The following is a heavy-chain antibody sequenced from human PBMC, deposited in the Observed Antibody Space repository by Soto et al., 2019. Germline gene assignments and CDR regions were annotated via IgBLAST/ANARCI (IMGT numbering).Heavy chain of an antibody. CDR3: ARGHQSFDP. J-gene: IGHJ5*02. Sequence: QLVESGGGVVQPGRSLRLSCAASGFSFINFGMHWVRQAPGMGLEWLAIISHDGRNEYYADSVKGRFTISRDNSKSTLFLQMNSLRVEDTAVYYCARGHQSFDPWGQGTLVTVSS. CDR2: ISHDGRNE. D-gene: IGHD2-2*01. V-gene: IGHV3-33*05. CDR1: GFSFINFG.